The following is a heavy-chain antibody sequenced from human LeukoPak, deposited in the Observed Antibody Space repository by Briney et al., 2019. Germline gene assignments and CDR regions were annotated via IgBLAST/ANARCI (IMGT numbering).Heavy chain of an antibody. D-gene: IGHD3-10*01. CDR2: ISGSGSST. J-gene: IGHJ4*02. CDR1: GFTFSSYD. Sequence: PGGTLTLTCAASGFTFSSYDMSWVRQPPGKGLEWVAAISGSGSSTYYADSVEGRFTISRDNSKHSLYLQMNSLRAEDTAVYYCAKREGYYGSGSYYPGGYWGQETLVTVSS. CDR3: AKREGYYGSGSYYPGGY. V-gene: IGHV3-23*01.